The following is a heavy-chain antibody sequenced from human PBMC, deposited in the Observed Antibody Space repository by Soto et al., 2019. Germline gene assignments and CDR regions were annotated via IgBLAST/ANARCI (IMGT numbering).Heavy chain of an antibody. D-gene: IGHD2-15*01. J-gene: IGHJ4*02. CDR2: ISGSGGST. Sequence: EVQLLESGGGLVQPGGSLRLSCAASGFTFSSYAMSWVRQAPGKGLEWVSAISGSGGSTYYADSVKGRFTISRDNSKNTLYLQMNSLRAEDMAVYYCAKDVGSWGYFDYWGQGTLVTVSS. CDR1: GFTFSSYA. CDR3: AKDVGSWGYFDY. V-gene: IGHV3-23*01.